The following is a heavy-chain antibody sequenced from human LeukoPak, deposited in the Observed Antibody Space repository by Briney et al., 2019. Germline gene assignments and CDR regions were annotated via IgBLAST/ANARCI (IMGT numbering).Heavy chain of an antibody. V-gene: IGHV1-18*01. CDR3: ARGRYYDSSGAYYFDY. CDR1: GYTFTSYG. CDR2: ISAYNGNT. Sequence: ASVKVSCKASGYTFTSYGISWVRQAPGQGLEWMGWISAYNGNTNYAQKLQGRVTMTTDTSTSTAYMELRSLRSDDTAVYYCARGRYYDSSGAYYFDYRGQGTLVTVSS. D-gene: IGHD3-22*01. J-gene: IGHJ4*02.